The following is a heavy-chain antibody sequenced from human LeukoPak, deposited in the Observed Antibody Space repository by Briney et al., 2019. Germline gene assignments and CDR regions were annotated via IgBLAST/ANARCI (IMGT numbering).Heavy chain of an antibody. D-gene: IGHD3-22*01. CDR2: IYDSGIT. CDR1: GGPISRYY. V-gene: IGHV4-59*12. CDR3: ARDTYYYDSSGYAVDY. Sequence: SETLSLTCTVSGGPISRYYWSWIRQPPGKGLEWIGHIYDSGITNYNPSLKSRVTISVDTSKNQFSLKLSSVTAADTAVYYCARDTYYYDSSGYAVDYWGQGTLVTVSS. J-gene: IGHJ4*02.